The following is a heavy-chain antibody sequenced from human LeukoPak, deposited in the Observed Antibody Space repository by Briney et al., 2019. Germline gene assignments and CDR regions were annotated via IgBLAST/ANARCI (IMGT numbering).Heavy chain of an antibody. D-gene: IGHD3-22*01. J-gene: IGHJ4*02. V-gene: IGHV3-23*01. CDR1: GFTFSSYA. Sequence: GGSLRLSCAASGFTFSSYAVTWVRQAPGKGLEWVSVISGSGDNTYYADSVKGRFTVSRDNSKNTLYLQMNSLRAEDTAVYYCANSDSRRGFDYWGQGTLVTVSS. CDR2: ISGSGDNT. CDR3: ANSDSRRGFDY.